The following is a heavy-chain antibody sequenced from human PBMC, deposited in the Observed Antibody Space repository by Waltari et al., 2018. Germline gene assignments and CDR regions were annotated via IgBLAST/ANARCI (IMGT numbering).Heavy chain of an antibody. Sequence: EVQLVESGGGLVQPGRSLRLSCVASGFTFEDYAMQGVGQGQGKGLGWVSCISWHSYTIVYADSVKGRFTISRDNAKNSLYLQMNSLREEDTALYYCAKRAGGSGYDVWGQGTMVTVSS. CDR2: ISWHSYTI. J-gene: IGHJ3*01. D-gene: IGHD3-22*01. V-gene: IGHV3-9*01. CDR1: GFTFEDYA. CDR3: AKRAGGSGYDV.